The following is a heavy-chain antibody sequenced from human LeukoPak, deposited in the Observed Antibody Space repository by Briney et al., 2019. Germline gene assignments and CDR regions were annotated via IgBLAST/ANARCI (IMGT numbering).Heavy chain of an antibody. CDR3: GREDRFGYNYAYGLDV. J-gene: IGHJ6*02. CDR1: GFTFSRYW. Sequence: PGGSLTLSRAGSGFTFSRYWMHWVRQVPEKGLVWVSRIESDGSSTNYADSVRGRFTISRDNAKNTLYLQMNSLRAEDTAAYYCGREDRFGYNYAYGLDVWGQGTTVTVSS. V-gene: IGHV3-74*01. CDR2: IESDGSST. D-gene: IGHD5-18*01.